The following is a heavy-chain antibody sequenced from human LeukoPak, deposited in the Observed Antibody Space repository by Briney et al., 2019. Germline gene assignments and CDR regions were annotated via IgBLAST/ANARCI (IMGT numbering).Heavy chain of an antibody. CDR1: GGSISSYY. CDR2: IYTSGST. Sequence: SETLSLTCTVSGGSISSYYWSWIRQPAGKGLEWIGRIYTSGSTNYNPSPKSRVTMSVDTSKNQFSLKLSSVTAADTAVYYCAREEPFDYYDSSGYYFDYWGQGTLVTVSS. J-gene: IGHJ4*02. D-gene: IGHD3-22*01. CDR3: AREEPFDYYDSSGYYFDY. V-gene: IGHV4-4*07.